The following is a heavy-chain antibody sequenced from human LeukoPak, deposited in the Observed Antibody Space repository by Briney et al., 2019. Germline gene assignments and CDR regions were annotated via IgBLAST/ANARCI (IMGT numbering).Heavy chain of an antibody. CDR1: GFTFNSYT. CDR2: ISTSSNI. Sequence: PGGSLRLSCAASGFTFNSYTMNWVRQAPGKGLEWVSYISTSSNIYYADSVKGRFTISRDNAKNSLFLQINSLRREDTAVYYCARAFDIWGQGTMVTVSS. CDR3: ARAFDI. J-gene: IGHJ3*02. V-gene: IGHV3-48*01.